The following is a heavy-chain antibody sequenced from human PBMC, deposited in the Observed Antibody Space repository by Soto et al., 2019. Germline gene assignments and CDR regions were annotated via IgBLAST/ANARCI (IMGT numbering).Heavy chain of an antibody. J-gene: IGHJ5*02. CDR2: IIPILGIA. V-gene: IGHV1-69*02. CDR3: ARAVRPNENWPIAVAGTGSWFDP. Sequence: QVQLVQSGAEVKKPGSSVKVSCKASGGTFSSYTISWVRQAPGQGLEWMGRIIPILGIANYAQKFQGRVTITADKSTSTAYMELSSLRSEDTAVYYCARAVRPNENWPIAVAGTGSWFDPWGQGTLVTVSS. D-gene: IGHD6-19*01. CDR1: GGTFSSYT.